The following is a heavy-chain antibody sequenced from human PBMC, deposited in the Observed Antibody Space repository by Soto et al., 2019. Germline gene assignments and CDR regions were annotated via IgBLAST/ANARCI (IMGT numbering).Heavy chain of an antibody. Sequence: SETLSLTCTVSGGSISSYYWSWIRQPPGKGLEWIGYIYYSGSTNYNPSLKSRVTISVDTSKNQFSLKLSSVTAADTAVYYCARLRTYGDYAEAYYYYYMDVWGKGTTVTVSS. CDR1: GGSISSYY. CDR3: ARLRTYGDYAEAYYYYYMDV. V-gene: IGHV4-59*08. D-gene: IGHD4-17*01. CDR2: IYYSGST. J-gene: IGHJ6*03.